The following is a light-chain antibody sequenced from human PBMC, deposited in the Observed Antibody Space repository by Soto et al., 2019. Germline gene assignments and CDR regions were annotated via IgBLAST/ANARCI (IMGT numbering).Light chain of an antibody. J-gene: IGLJ2*01. CDR2: GNT. CDR3: QSYDSSLSGVV. V-gene: IGLV1-40*01. Sequence: QSVLTQPPSVSGAPGQRVSLSCTGSSSNIGAGYDVHWYQQLPGTTPKLLIYGNTNRPSGVPDRFSGSKSGNSASLAITGLLAEDEADYYCQSYDSSLSGVVFGGGTQLTVL. CDR1: SSNIGAGYD.